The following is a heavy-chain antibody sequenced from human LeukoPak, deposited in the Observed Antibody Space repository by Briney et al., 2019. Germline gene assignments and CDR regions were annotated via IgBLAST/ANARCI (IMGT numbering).Heavy chain of an antibody. D-gene: IGHD2-2*02. CDR3: ARDRGYCSSTSCHNYYYGMDV. CDR2: IYTSGST. V-gene: IGHV4-4*07. CDR1: GGSISSYY. Sequence: PSETLSLTCTVSGGSISSYYWSWIQQPAGKGLEWIGRIYTSGSTNYNPSLKSRVTMSVDTSKNQFSLKLSSVTAADTAVYYCARDRGYCSSTSCHNYYYGMDVWGQGTTVTVSS. J-gene: IGHJ6*02.